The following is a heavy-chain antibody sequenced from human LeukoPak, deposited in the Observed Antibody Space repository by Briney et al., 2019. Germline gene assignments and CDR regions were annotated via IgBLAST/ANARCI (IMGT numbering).Heavy chain of an antibody. CDR2: VYYSGST. V-gene: IGHV4-59*08. D-gene: IGHD3-10*01. J-gene: IGHJ4*02. CDR3: AKSYYYASGLDY. CDR1: GGSISHYY. Sequence: PSETLSLTCTVSGGSISHYYWSWIRQPPGKGLEWIGHVYYSGSTNYNPSLKSRVTMSVDSSKTHFSLKLYSVTAADTAVYYCAKSYYYASGLDYWGQGTLVTVSS.